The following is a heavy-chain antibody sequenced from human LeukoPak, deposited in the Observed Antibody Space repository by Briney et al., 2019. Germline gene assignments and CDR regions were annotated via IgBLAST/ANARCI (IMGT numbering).Heavy chain of an antibody. CDR2: VHYDGSKI. CDR3: AKGGGYGSGSYYEWGYYYYGMDV. Sequence: GGSLRLSCAASGFTFSTYGMHWVRQAPGKGLEWVAYVHYDGSKIYYTDSVKGRFTISRDNSKNTLYLQMNSLRAEDTAVYYCAKGGGYGSGSYYEWGYYYYGMDVWGQGTTVTVSS. J-gene: IGHJ6*02. V-gene: IGHV3-30*02. CDR1: GFTFSTYG. D-gene: IGHD3-10*01.